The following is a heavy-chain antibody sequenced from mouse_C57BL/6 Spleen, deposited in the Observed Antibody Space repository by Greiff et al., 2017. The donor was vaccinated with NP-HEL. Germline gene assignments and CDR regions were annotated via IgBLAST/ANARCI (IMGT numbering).Heavy chain of an antibody. Sequence: EVKLMESGPGLVKPSQSLSLTCSVTGYSITSGYYWNWIRQFPGNKLEWMGYISYDGSNNYNPSLKNRISITRDTSKNQFFLKLNSVTTEDTATYYCANYGYDEYYFDYWGQGTTLTVSS. CDR3: ANYGYDEYYFDY. V-gene: IGHV3-6*01. CDR2: ISYDGSN. D-gene: IGHD2-2*01. J-gene: IGHJ2*01. CDR1: GYSITSGYY.